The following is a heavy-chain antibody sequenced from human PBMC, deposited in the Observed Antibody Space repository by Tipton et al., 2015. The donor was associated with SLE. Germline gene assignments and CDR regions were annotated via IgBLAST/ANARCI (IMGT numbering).Heavy chain of an antibody. CDR3: ARHSDTSGYYYYGMDV. J-gene: IGHJ6*02. CDR2: INHSGST. V-gene: IGHV4-34*01. D-gene: IGHD3-22*01. CDR1: GGSFSGYY. Sequence: TLSLTCAVYGGSFSGYYWSWIRQPPGKGLEWIGEINHSGSTNYKPSLKSRVTISVDTSKNQFSLKLSSVTAADTAVYYCARHSDTSGYYYYGMDVWGQGTTVTVSS.